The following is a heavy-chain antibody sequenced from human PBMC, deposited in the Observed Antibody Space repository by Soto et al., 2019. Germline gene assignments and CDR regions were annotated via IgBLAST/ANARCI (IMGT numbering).Heavy chain of an antibody. J-gene: IGHJ4*02. CDR1: GFTFISYA. CDR3: AKQRGYSSGLNFDY. CDR2: ISGSGGST. Sequence: PGGSLRLSCAAPGFTFISYAMSWVRQAPGKGLEWVSAISGSGGSTYYADSVKGRFTISRDNSKNTLYLQMNSLRAEDTAVYYCAKQRGYSSGLNFDYWGQGTLVTVSS. V-gene: IGHV3-23*01. D-gene: IGHD6-19*01.